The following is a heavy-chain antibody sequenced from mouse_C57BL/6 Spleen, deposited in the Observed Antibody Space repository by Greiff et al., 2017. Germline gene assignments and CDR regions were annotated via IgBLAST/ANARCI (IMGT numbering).Heavy chain of an antibody. Sequence: EVQGVESGPGLAKPSQTLSLTCSVTGYSITSDYWNWIRKFPGNKLEYMGYISYSGSTYYNPSLKSRISITRDTSKNQYYLQLNSVTTEDTATYYCARSGHYYGSSWYFDVWGTGTTVTVSS. CDR3: ARSGHYYGSSWYFDV. CDR1: GYSITSDY. CDR2: ISYSGST. D-gene: IGHD1-1*01. J-gene: IGHJ1*03. V-gene: IGHV3-8*01.